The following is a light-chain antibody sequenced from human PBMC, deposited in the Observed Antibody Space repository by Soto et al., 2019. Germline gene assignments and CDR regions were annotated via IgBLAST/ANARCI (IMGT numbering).Light chain of an antibody. J-gene: IGLJ1*01. V-gene: IGLV2-14*01. Sequence: QSALTQPASVSGSPGQSITISCTGTSSDVGGYNYVSWYQQHPGKAPKLMIYEVTNRPSGVSDRFSGSKSGNTASLTISGLQVEDEADYYCGSYTSSSTLYVFGAGTKGTVL. CDR2: EVT. CDR1: SSDVGGYNY. CDR3: GSYTSSSTLYV.